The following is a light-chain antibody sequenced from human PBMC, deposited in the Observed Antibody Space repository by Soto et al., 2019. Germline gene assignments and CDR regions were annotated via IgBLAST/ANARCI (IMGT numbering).Light chain of an antibody. CDR3: ATWDDSLNGRG. V-gene: IGLV1-44*01. CDR2: SND. CDR1: DSKIGSIP. J-gene: IGLJ3*02. Sequence: QSVLTQPPSASGTPGQRVTISCSGSDSKIGSIPVNWYQQLPGTGPRLLIYSNDQRPSGVPARFSGSKSGTSDSLAISGLQSDDEADYYCATWDDSLNGRGFGGGTKLTVL.